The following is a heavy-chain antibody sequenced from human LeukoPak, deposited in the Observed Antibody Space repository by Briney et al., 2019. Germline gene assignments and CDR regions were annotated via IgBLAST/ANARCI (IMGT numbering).Heavy chain of an antibody. CDR2: IYYSGST. CDR3: ARDQKYYYDSSGNF. V-gene: IGHV4-30-4*08. Sequence: PSETLSLTCTVSGGSISSGDYYWSWIRQPAGKGLEWSGYIYYSGSTYYNPSLKSRVTISVDTSKNQFSLKLSSVTAADTAVYYCARDQKYYYDSSGNFWGQGTMVTVSP. D-gene: IGHD3-22*01. J-gene: IGHJ3*01. CDR1: GGSISSGDYY.